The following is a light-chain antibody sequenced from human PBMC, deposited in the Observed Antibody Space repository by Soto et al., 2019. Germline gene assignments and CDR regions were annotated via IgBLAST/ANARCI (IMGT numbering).Light chain of an antibody. J-gene: IGKJ1*01. CDR2: GAS. CDR1: QSVSDY. Sequence: ETLMTQSRTTLSVSPGERATLYCRASQSVSDYLAWYQQRPGQAPRLLIFGASTSATGFPARFSGSGSGREFTLTIISLQSQDFSAYYCQQYNNWPSWTFGQGTKVDIK. V-gene: IGKV3-15*01. CDR3: QQYNNWPSWT.